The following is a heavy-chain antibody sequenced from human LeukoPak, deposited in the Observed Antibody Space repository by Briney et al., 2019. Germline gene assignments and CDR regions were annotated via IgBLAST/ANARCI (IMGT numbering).Heavy chain of an antibody. CDR2: INPNSGGT. Sequence: ASVKVSSTASGYTFTGYYIHWVGQATGQGLEWMGWINPNSGGTNYAQKFQGRVTMTRDTSISTAYVELSSLRSDDTAVYSCARGVASASDYWGQGTLGTVSS. J-gene: IGHJ4*02. CDR3: ARGVASASDY. V-gene: IGHV1-2*02. CDR1: GYTFTGYY. D-gene: IGHD6-6*01.